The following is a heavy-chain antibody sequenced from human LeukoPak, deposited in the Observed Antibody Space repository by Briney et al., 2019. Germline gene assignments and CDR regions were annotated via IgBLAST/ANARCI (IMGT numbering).Heavy chain of an antibody. CDR2: IYYRGST. V-gene: IGHV4-39*07. CDR1: GGSISSSSYY. D-gene: IGHD3-22*01. CDR3: AREALDYYDSSGYYYRSYFDY. Sequence: SETLSLTCTVSGGSISSSSYYWGWIRQPPGKGLEWIGSIYYRGSTYYNPSLKSRVTISVDTSKNQFSLKLSSVTAADTAVYYCAREALDYYDSSGYYYRSYFDYWGQGTLVTVSS. J-gene: IGHJ4*02.